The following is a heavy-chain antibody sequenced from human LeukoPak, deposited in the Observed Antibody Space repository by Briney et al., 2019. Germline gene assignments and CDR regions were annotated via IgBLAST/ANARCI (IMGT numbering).Heavy chain of an antibody. Sequence: GGSLRLSCAASGFTFSSYAMSWVRQAPGKGLEWVSAISGSGGSTYYADSVKGRFTISRDNSKNTPYLQMNSLRAEDTAVYYCAKDGTYCSSTSCPGAYYYYHGMDVWGQGTTVTVSS. CDR1: GFTFSSYA. CDR3: AKDGTYCSSTSCPGAYYYYHGMDV. J-gene: IGHJ6*02. D-gene: IGHD2-2*01. CDR2: ISGSGGST. V-gene: IGHV3-23*01.